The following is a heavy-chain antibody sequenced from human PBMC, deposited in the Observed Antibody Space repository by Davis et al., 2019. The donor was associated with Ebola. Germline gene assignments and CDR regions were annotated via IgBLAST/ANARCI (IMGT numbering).Heavy chain of an antibody. Sequence: PGGSLRLSCAASGFTFSSYWMHWVRQTPGKGLVWVSHIQSDGRGRNYADSVKGRFTISRDNDRNLLYLQMNSLRVEDTAIYCCAKDSGWAMSPWGQGALVTVSS. D-gene: IGHD6-19*01. CDR3: AKDSGWAMSP. V-gene: IGHV3-74*01. CDR1: GFTFSSYW. J-gene: IGHJ5*02. CDR2: IQSDGRGR.